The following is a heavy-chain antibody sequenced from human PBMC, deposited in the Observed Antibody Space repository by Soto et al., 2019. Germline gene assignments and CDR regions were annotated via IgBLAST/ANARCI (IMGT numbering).Heavy chain of an antibody. V-gene: IGHV4-59*01. Sequence: SETLSLTCTVSGASMNNYYGSWVRQPPGKGLEWIGYMSYSGGSNSNPSLKGRVTISVDTSKNQISLKLTSVTAADTAVYYCVRSGHSFGGVMWGQGTLVTVSS. J-gene: IGHJ4*02. CDR2: MSYSGGS. D-gene: IGHD3-16*01. CDR3: VRSGHSFGGVM. CDR1: GASMNNYY.